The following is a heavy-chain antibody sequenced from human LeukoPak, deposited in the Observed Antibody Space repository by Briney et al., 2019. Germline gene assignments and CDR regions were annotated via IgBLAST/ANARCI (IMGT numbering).Heavy chain of an antibody. D-gene: IGHD3-10*01. CDR3: ARYLVTMVRGVLRANWFDP. Sequence: SETLSLTCAVSGYSLSSGYYWGWSRPPPGKGLEGIGSIYHSGSTYYNPSLKRRVTISVDTSKNHFSLKLSSVTAADTAVYYCARYLVTMVRGVLRANWFDPWGQGTLVTVSP. CDR1: GYSLSSGYY. CDR2: IYHSGST. J-gene: IGHJ5*02. V-gene: IGHV4-38-2*01.